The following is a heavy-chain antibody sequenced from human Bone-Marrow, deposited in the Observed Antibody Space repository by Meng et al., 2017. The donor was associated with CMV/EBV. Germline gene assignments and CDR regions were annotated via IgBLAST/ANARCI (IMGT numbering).Heavy chain of an antibody. J-gene: IGHJ6*02. D-gene: IGHD3-16*01. CDR3: ARGWGTALPYYYYGMDV. V-gene: IGHV3-53*01. Sequence: GESLKISCAASGFTVSSNYMSWVRQAPGKGLEWVSVIYSGGSTYYADSVKGRFTISRDNSKNTLYLQMNSLRAEDTAVYYCARGWGTALPYYYYGMDVWGQGTMVTVSS. CDR2: IYSGGST. CDR1: GFTVSSNY.